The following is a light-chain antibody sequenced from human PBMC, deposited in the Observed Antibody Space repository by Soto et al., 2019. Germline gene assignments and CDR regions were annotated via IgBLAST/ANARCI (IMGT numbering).Light chain of an antibody. Sequence: EVVLTQSPGTLSLSPGDRAALSCRASQSLRSYLAWYQQKPGQAPRLLIYGASTRLTGIPDRFIGGGSGTDFTLTISRLEPEDFAVYYCQQYDSSPRTFGQGTKVEIK. J-gene: IGKJ1*01. V-gene: IGKV3-20*01. CDR2: GAS. CDR3: QQYDSSPRT. CDR1: QSLRSY.